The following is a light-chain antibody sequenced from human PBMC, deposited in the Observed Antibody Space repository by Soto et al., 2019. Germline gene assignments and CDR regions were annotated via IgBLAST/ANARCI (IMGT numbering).Light chain of an antibody. V-gene: IGKV3-20*01. J-gene: IGKJ1*01. CDR3: QHYGSSPET. Sequence: ETVLTQSPGTLSLSPGERATLSCRASQSVSSTYLAWYQQKPGQAPRLLIYAASSRATGIPDRFSGSGSGTDFTLTISRLEPEDFAVYYCQHYGSSPETFGQGTKVDIK. CDR2: AAS. CDR1: QSVSSTY.